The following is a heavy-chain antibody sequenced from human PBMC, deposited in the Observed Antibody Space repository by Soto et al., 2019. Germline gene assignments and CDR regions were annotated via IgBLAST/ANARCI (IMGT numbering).Heavy chain of an antibody. V-gene: IGHV4-39*01. CDR1: GGSISSSNYY. Sequence: SETLSLTCTVSGGSISSSNYYWGWIRQPPGKGLEWIGSTYYSGSTYYNPSLKSRVSISVDTSKSQFSLNLSSVTAADTAVYYCARHTYITMVRGVIPPAAYYGTDVWGQGTTVTVSS. J-gene: IGHJ6*02. CDR2: TYYSGST. CDR3: ARHTYITMVRGVIPPAAYYGTDV. D-gene: IGHD3-10*01.